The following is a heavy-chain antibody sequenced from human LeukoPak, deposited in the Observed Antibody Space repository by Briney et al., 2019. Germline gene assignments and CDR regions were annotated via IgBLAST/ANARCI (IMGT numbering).Heavy chain of an antibody. CDR2: IYYSGST. V-gene: IGHV4-59*01. J-gene: IGHJ4*02. D-gene: IGHD5-12*01. CDR3: VRGGLRRGDYFDY. Sequence: SETLSLTCTVSGGSISSYYWSWIRQPPGKGLEWIGYIYYSGSTNYNPSLKSRVTISVDTSKNQFSLKLSSVTAADTAVYYCVRGGLRRGDYFDYWGQGTLVTVSS. CDR1: GGSISSYY.